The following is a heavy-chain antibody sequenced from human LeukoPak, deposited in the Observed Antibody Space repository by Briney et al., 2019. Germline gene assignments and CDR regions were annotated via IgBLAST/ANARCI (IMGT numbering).Heavy chain of an antibody. J-gene: IGHJ6*03. V-gene: IGHV4-30-4*08. CDR2: IYYSGST. CDR3: ARAESGLGLYYYYYMDV. Sequence: SETLSLTCTVSGGSISSGDYYWSWIRQPPGKGLEWIGYIYYSGSTYYNPSLKSRVAISVDTSKNQFSLKLSSVTAADTAVHYCARAESGLGLYYYYYMDVWGKGTTVTVSS. CDR1: GGSISSGDYY. D-gene: IGHD3-16*01.